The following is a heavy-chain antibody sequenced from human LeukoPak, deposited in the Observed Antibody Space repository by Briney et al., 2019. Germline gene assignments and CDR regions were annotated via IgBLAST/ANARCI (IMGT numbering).Heavy chain of an antibody. CDR3: AKGEGSYSSSSLFYYFDY. CDR1: GFTFSSYA. V-gene: IGHV3-23*01. Sequence: GGSLRLSCAASGFTFSSYAMSWVRQAPGKGLEWVSAISGSGGSTYYADSVKGRFTISRDNSKNTLYLQMNSLRAEDTGVYYCAKGEGSYSSSSLFYYFDYWGQGTLVTVSS. D-gene: IGHD6-6*01. CDR2: ISGSGGST. J-gene: IGHJ4*02.